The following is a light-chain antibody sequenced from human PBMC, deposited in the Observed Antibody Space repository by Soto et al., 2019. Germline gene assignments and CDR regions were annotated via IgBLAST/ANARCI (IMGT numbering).Light chain of an antibody. CDR2: EVS. J-gene: IGLJ1*01. CDR1: SSDVGSYNL. Sequence: QSVLTQPASVSGSPGQSITISCTGTSSDVGSYNLVSWYQQHPGKAPKLMIYEVSNRPSGVSNRFSGSKSGNTASLTISGLQTEAEANYYCSSYTSSSTLYVFGTGPKVTVL. CDR3: SSYTSSSTLYV. V-gene: IGLV2-14*02.